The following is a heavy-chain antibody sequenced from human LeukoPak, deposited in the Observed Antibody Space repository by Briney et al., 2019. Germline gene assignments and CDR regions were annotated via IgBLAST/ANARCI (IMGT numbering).Heavy chain of an antibody. CDR1: GGSISSYY. J-gene: IGHJ4*02. CDR3: ASIDSSGYY. D-gene: IGHD3-22*01. V-gene: IGHV4-59*01. CDR2: IYYSGST. Sequence: SETLSLTYTVSGGSISSYYWSWIRQPPGKGLEWIGYIYYSGSTNYNPSLKSRVTISVDTSKNQFSLKLSSVTAADTAVYYCASIDSSGYYWGQGTLVTVSS.